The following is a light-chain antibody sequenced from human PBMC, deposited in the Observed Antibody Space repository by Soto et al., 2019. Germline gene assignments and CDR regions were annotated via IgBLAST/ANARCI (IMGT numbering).Light chain of an antibody. CDR3: LLSYSGARPVV. J-gene: IGLJ2*01. Sequence: QAVVTQEPSLTVSPGGTVTVTCGSSTGAVPSGHYPYWFQQKPGQAPRTLIYDTSNKHSWTPARFSGSLLGGKAALTLSGAHPEDEAEYYCLLSYSGARPVVFGGGTKLTVL. CDR1: TGAVPSGHY. CDR2: DTS. V-gene: IGLV7-46*01.